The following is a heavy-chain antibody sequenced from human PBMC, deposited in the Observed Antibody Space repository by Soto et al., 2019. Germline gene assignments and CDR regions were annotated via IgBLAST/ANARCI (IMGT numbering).Heavy chain of an antibody. J-gene: IGHJ3*02. D-gene: IGHD6-6*01. CDR2: ISWDSRSV. CDR3: AKDSIRRSFSRSSTRARDAFDI. CDR1: GFTFKDYA. Sequence: GGSLRLSCAVSGFTFKDYAMHWVRQAPGKGLEWVSGISWDSRSVAYADSVKGRFTLSRDNAENALHLQMNSLRAGDTAVYYCAKDSIRRSFSRSSTRARDAFDIWGQGTMVTVSS. V-gene: IGHV3-9*01.